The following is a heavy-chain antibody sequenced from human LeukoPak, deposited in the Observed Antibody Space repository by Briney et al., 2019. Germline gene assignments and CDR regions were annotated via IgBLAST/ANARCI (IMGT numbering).Heavy chain of an antibody. Sequence: PSGTLSLTCTVSGGSISSSRYYGGWIRQPPGKGLEWIGSLYYSGNTYYNPSLKSRVTISVDTSKNQFSLKLSSVTAADTAVYYCARNIAVAGRGDYMDVWGKGTTVTISS. CDR3: ARNIAVAGRGDYMDV. J-gene: IGHJ6*03. D-gene: IGHD6-19*01. CDR2: LYYSGNT. CDR1: GGSISSSRYY. V-gene: IGHV4-39*01.